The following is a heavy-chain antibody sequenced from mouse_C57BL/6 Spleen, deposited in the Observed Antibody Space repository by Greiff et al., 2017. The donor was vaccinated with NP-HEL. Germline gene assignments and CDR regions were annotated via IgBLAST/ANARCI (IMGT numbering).Heavy chain of an antibody. V-gene: IGHV1-52*01. CDR3: ARRGYDGYYYAMDY. CDR1: GYTFTSYW. CDR2: IDPSDSET. D-gene: IGHD2-10*02. Sequence: QVQLQQPGAELVRPGSSVKLSCQASGYTFTSYWMHWVKQRPIQGLEWIGNIDPSDSETHYNQKFKDKATLTVDKSSSTAYMQLSSLTSEDSAVYYCARRGYDGYYYAMDYWGQGTSVTVSS. J-gene: IGHJ4*01.